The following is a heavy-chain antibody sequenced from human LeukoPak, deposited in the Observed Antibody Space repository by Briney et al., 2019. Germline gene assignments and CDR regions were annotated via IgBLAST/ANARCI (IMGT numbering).Heavy chain of an antibody. V-gene: IGHV4-59*12. CDR1: GGSISSYY. D-gene: IGHD6-13*01. Sequence: SETLSLTCTVSGGSISSYYWSWIRQPPGKGLEWIGYIYYSGSTNYNPSLKGRVTISVDTSKNQFSLKLSSVTAADTAVYYCASSSWAYYYMDVWGRGTTVTISS. CDR2: IYYSGST. J-gene: IGHJ6*03. CDR3: ASSSWAYYYMDV.